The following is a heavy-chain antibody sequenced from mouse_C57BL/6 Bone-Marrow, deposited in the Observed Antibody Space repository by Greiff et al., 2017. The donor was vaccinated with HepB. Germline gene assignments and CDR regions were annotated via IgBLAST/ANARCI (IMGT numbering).Heavy chain of an antibody. V-gene: IGHV1-59*01. CDR3: VPIYYYGSSPSWFAY. J-gene: IGHJ3*01. Sequence: QVQLQQPGAELVRPGTSVKLSCKASGYTFTSYWMHWVKQRPGQGLEWIGVIDPSDSYTNYNQKFKGKATLTVDTSSSTAYMQLSSLTSEDSAVYYCVPIYYYGSSPSWFAYWGQGTLVTVSA. CDR2: IDPSDSYT. CDR1: GYTFTSYW. D-gene: IGHD1-1*01.